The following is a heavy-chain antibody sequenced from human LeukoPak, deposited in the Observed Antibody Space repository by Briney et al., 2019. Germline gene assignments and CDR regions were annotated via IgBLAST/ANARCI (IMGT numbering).Heavy chain of an antibody. CDR2: ISAYNGNT. Sequence: ASVKVSCKASGYTFTSYGISWVRQAPGQGLEWMGWISAYNGNTNYAQKLQGRVTMTTDTSTSTAYMELRSLRSDDTAVYYCAGGDYYDSSGYSYYFDYWGQGTLVTVPS. D-gene: IGHD3-22*01. V-gene: IGHV1-18*01. CDR3: AGGDYYDSSGYSYYFDY. J-gene: IGHJ4*02. CDR1: GYTFTSYG.